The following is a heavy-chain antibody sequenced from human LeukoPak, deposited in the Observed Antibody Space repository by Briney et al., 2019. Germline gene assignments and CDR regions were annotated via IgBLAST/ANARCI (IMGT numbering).Heavy chain of an antibody. J-gene: IGHJ1*01. D-gene: IGHD6-6*01. CDR1: GVSISTYY. V-gene: IGHV4-59*01. CDR3: ARGGAARLHFQN. Sequence: SETLSLTCTVSGVSISTYYWNWIRQPPGKGLEWIGYIYHGGSTNYNPSLQSRATISVDTSKNQFSLNLNSVTAADTAVYYCARGGAARLHFQNWGQGTLVTVSS. CDR2: IYHGGST.